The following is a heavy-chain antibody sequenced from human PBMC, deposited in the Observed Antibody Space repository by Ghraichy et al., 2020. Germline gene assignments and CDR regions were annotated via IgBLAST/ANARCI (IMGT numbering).Heavy chain of an antibody. V-gene: IGHV3-23*01. J-gene: IGHJ6*01. D-gene: IGHD6-13*01. Sequence: SWSEGSTYYADSVKGRFTISRDNSKNTLYLQMNSLRAEDTAVYYCAKSHVSSSWANYYYYGMEV. CDR3: AKSHVSSSWANYYYYGMEV. CDR2: SWSEGST.